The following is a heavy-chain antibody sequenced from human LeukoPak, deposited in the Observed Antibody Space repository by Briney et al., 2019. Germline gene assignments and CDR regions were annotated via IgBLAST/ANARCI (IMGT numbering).Heavy chain of an antibody. J-gene: IGHJ4*02. Sequence: GGSLRLSCAASGFTFSSYEMNRVRQAPGKGLEWVSYISSSGSTIYYADSVKGRFTISRDNAKNSLYLQMNSLRAEDTAVYYCARDPDYGDYGDYWGQGTLVTVSS. V-gene: IGHV3-48*03. CDR1: GFTFSSYE. CDR3: ARDPDYGDYGDY. D-gene: IGHD4-17*01. CDR2: ISSSGSTI.